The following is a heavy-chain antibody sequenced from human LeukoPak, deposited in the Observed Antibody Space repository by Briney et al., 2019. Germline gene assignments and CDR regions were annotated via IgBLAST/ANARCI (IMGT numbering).Heavy chain of an antibody. Sequence: PGGSLRLSCAASGFTFSNYWMTWVRQAPGKGLEWVANIKEDGSEKYYVDSAKGRFTISKDNAHNSLYLQMNSLRVEDTAVYYCARDETRRFDYWGQGTLVTVSS. J-gene: IGHJ4*02. CDR1: GFTFSNYW. CDR3: ARDETRRFDY. CDR2: IKEDGSEK. V-gene: IGHV3-7*01.